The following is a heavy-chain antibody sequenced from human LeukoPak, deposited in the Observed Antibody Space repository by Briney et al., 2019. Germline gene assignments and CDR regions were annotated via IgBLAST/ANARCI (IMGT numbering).Heavy chain of an antibody. CDR2: ISAYNGNT. CDR1: DYTFPSYC. CDR3: ARVSVVVPAAAPYYYYYYYMDV. Sequence: ASEKVSCKASDYTFPSYCISWVRQAPGQGLEWMGWISAYNGNTNYAQKLQGRVTMTADTSTSTAYMELRSLRSDDTAVYYCARVSVVVPAAAPYYYYYYYMDVWGKGTTVTISS. V-gene: IGHV1-18*01. D-gene: IGHD2-2*01. J-gene: IGHJ6*03.